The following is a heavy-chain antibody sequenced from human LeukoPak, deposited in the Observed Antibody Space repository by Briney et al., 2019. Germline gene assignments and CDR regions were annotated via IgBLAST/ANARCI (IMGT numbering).Heavy chain of an antibody. V-gene: IGHV4-34*01. CDR1: GGSFSGYY. J-gene: IGHJ4*02. Sequence: SETLSLTFAVYGGSFSGYYWSWIRQPPGKGLEWIGEINHSGSTNYNPSLKSRVTISADTSKNQFSLKLSSVTAADTAVYYCARGPYYYYGSGSFGYWGQGTLVTVSS. CDR2: INHSGST. D-gene: IGHD3-10*01. CDR3: ARGPYYYYGSGSFGY.